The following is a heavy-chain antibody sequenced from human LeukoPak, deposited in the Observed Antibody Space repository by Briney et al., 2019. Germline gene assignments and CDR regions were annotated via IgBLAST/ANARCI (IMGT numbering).Heavy chain of an antibody. Sequence: SETLSLTCTVSGGSLGGNCWNWIRQSPESGLEWIGRIYGGRTKYNPSLMSRVTISFDTSKNQSSLNLRSVTAADTAVYYCAMRVREQRDTSPGTWLDPWGQGTLVTVSS. V-gene: IGHV4-59*08. CDR2: IYGGRT. CDR1: GGSLGGNC. J-gene: IGHJ5*02. CDR3: AMRVREQRDTSPGTWLDP. D-gene: IGHD1/OR15-1a*01.